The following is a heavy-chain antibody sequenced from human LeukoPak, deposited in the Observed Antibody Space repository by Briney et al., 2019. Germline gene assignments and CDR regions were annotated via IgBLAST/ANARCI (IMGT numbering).Heavy chain of an antibody. Sequence: ASVKVSCKASGYTFTNYYIHWVRQAPGQGLEWMGVINPSGGSTSYAQMFQGRVTMTRDRSTNTLYMELSSLRSEDTAVYYCARDPTGEYSSELDIWGQGTMVTVSS. V-gene: IGHV1-46*01. CDR1: GYTFTNYY. J-gene: IGHJ3*02. D-gene: IGHD3-22*01. CDR2: INPSGGST. CDR3: ARDPTGEYSSELDI.